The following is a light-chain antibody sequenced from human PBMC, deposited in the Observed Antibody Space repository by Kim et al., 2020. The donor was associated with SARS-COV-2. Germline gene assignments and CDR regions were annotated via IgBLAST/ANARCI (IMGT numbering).Light chain of an antibody. CDR3: QQYNNWPLYT. J-gene: IGKJ2*01. CDR2: GAS. Sequence: DIMLTQSPDTLSLSPGERATLSCRASETLKGTYLVWYQQRPGQAPRLLIFGASTRATGIPTRFSGSGSETEFTLTISSLQSEDFAVYYCQQYNNWPLYTFGQGTKLEI. CDR1: ETLKGTY. V-gene: IGKV3-15*01.